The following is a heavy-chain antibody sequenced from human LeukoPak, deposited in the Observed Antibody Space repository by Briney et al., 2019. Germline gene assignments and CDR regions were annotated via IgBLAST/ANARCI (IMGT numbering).Heavy chain of an antibody. CDR2: IIPILGIA. CDR3: ARSHHGGNSGWFDP. Sequence: SVKVSCKASGYTFTGYYMHWVRQAPGQGLEWMGRIIPILGIANYAQKFQGRVTITADKSTSTAYMELSSLRSEDTAVYYCARSHHGGNSGWFDPWGQGTLVTVSS. D-gene: IGHD2-21*02. J-gene: IGHJ5*02. V-gene: IGHV1-69*02. CDR1: GYTFTGYY.